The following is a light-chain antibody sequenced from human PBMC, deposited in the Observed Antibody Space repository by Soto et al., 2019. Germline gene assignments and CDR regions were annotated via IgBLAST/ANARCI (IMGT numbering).Light chain of an antibody. CDR3: RSNTTSCKRV. J-gene: IGLJ3*02. CDR1: SSDVGGYKY. CDR2: EVS. Sequence: QSALTLPASVSGSPGQSITISCTGTSSDVGGYKYVSWYQHHPGKAPKLMIYEVSNSPAGVSNRFSGSKSGNTASLTITGHQAEDEADYYCRSNTTSCKRVSGEATKLTVL. V-gene: IGLV2-14*01.